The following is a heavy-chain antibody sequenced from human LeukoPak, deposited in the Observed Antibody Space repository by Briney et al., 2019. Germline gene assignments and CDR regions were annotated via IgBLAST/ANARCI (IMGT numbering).Heavy chain of an antibody. D-gene: IGHD2-15*01. Sequence: PGGSLRLSCAASGFTFSSYAMSWVRQAPGKGLEWVSTISGSGGSTYYADSVKGRFTISRDNSKNTLYLQMNSLRADDTAVYYCAKDRFWSGGSCYSADYWGQGTLVTVSS. V-gene: IGHV3-23*01. CDR2: ISGSGGST. CDR3: AKDRFWSGGSCYSADY. J-gene: IGHJ4*02. CDR1: GFTFSSYA.